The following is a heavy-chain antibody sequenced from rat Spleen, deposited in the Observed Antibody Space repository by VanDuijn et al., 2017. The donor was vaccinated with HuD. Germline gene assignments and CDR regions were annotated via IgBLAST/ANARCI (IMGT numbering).Heavy chain of an antibody. CDR3: ARWNWDY. CDR1: GYTFTSYD. J-gene: IGHJ2*01. V-gene: IGHV1-57*01. Sequence: QVQLQQSGAELAKPGSSVKISCKASGYTFTSYDISWIKQTTGQGLEYIGSIKKGSGGTYYNEKVKGKATLTVDKSSSTAFMQLSSLTPEDTAVYYCARWNWDYWGQGVMVTVSS. CDR2: IKKGSGGT. D-gene: IGHD5-1*01.